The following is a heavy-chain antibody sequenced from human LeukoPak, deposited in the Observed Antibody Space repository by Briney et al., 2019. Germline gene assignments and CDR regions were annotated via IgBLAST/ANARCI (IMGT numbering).Heavy chain of an antibody. Sequence: SETLSLTCTVSGGSISSSSYYWGWIRQPPGKGLEWIGSIYYSGSTYYNPSLKSRVTISVDTSKNQFSLKLSSVTAADTAVYYCARHSLGLYGGNPKFDYWGQGTLVTVSS. V-gene: IGHV4-39*01. J-gene: IGHJ4*02. CDR1: GGSISSSSYY. CDR2: IYYSGST. D-gene: IGHD4-23*01. CDR3: ARHSLGLYGGNPKFDY.